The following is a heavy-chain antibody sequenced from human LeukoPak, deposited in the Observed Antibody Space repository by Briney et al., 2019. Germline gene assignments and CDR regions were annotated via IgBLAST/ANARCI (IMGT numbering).Heavy chain of an antibody. Sequence: PSETLSLTCAVYGGSFSGYYWSWIRQPPGKGLEWIGEINHSGSTNYNPSLKSRVTISVDTSKNQFSLKLSSVTAADTAVYYCARISGSYTTDDAFDIWGQGTMVTVSS. CDR1: GGSFSGYY. J-gene: IGHJ3*02. D-gene: IGHD1-26*01. CDR3: ARISGSYTTDDAFDI. CDR2: INHSGST. V-gene: IGHV4-34*01.